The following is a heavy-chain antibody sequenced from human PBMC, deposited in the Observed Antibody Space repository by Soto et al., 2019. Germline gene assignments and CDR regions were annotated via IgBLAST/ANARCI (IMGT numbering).Heavy chain of an antibody. CDR1: GYTFTDYY. Sequence: QVQLLQSGAEVKKPGASVKVSCKASGYTFTDYYIHWVRQAPGQGLGWMGLINPSGGSTTYGQKFQGRVTMTRDTSTSTVYTDLSTLRSEDTAVYYCARGSTLALEYWGQGTLVTVSS. D-gene: IGHD1-1*01. CDR3: ARGSTLALEY. V-gene: IGHV1-46*01. CDR2: INPSGGST. J-gene: IGHJ4*02.